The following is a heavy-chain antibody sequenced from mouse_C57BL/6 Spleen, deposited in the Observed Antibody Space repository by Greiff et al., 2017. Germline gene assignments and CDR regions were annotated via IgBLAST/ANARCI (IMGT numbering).Heavy chain of an antibody. Sequence: DVQLVESEGGLVQPGSSMKLSCTASGFTFSDYYMAWVRQVPEKGLEWVANINYDGSSTYYLDTLKSRFIISRDNAKNILYLQMSSLKSEDTATYYCAREIGSSYYDYWGQGTTLTVSS. J-gene: IGHJ2*01. D-gene: IGHD1-1*01. CDR3: AREIGSSYYDY. CDR1: GFTFSDYY. V-gene: IGHV5-16*01. CDR2: INYDGSST.